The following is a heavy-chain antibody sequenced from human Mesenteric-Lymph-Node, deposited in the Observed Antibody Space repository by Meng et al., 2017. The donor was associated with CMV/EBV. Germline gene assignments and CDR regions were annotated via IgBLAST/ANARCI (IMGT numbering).Heavy chain of an antibody. J-gene: IGHJ4*02. V-gene: IGHV3-23*03. CDR1: GFSFSSYA. Sequence: GESLKISCAASGFSFSSYAMSWVRQTPGKGLQWVSVIYSGGSKTFYADSVKGRFTISRDDSTDTLYLQMNSLRVEDTAVYYCAKRNCGGDCYPDYWGQGTLVTVSS. D-gene: IGHD2-21*01. CDR3: AKRNCGGDCYPDY. CDR2: IYSGGSKT.